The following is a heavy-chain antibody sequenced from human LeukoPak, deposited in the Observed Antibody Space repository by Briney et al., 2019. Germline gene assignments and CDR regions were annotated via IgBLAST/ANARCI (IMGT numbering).Heavy chain of an antibody. CDR1: GGSISSSNW. Sequence: SETLSLTCAVSGGSISSSNWWSWVRQPPGKGLEWIGEIYRSGSTNYNPSLKSRVTISVDKSKNQFSLKLSSVTAADTAMYYCAKYRGASGYHFDYWGQGTLVTVSS. V-gene: IGHV4-4*02. J-gene: IGHJ4*02. D-gene: IGHD5-12*01. CDR3: AKYRGASGYHFDY. CDR2: IYRSGST.